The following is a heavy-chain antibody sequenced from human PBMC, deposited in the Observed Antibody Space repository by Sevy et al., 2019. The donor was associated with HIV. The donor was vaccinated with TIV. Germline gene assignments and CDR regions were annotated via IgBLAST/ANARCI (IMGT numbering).Heavy chain of an antibody. CDR3: ARDTNWIVASAASADFA. D-gene: IGHD3-22*01. CDR2: ISSSSNLI. V-gene: IGHV3-48*01. J-gene: IGHJ5*02. CDR1: GITFSSYS. Sequence: GGSLRLSCAASGITFSSYSMNWVRQAPGKGLEWISYISSSSNLIYYADSVKGRFTVSRDNAKNSLYLEMNSLRVEDTAIYYCARDTNWIVASAASADFAWGQGTLVTFSS.